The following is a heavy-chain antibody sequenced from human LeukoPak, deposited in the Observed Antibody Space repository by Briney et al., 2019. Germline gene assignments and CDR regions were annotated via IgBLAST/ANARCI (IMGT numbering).Heavy chain of an antibody. V-gene: IGHV3-23*01. D-gene: IGHD1-14*01. J-gene: IGHJ3*02. CDR2: ISGSGGST. Sequence: GGSLRLSCAASGFTFSSYAMSWVRQAPGKGLEWVSAISGSGGSTYYADSVKGRFTISRDNSKNTLYLQMNSLRAEDTAVYYCARLVGSNPKNARDAFDIWGQGTMVTVSS. CDR1: GFTFSSYA. CDR3: ARLVGSNPKNARDAFDI.